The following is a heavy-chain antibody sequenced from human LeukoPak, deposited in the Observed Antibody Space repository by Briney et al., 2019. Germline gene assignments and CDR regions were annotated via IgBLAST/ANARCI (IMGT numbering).Heavy chain of an antibody. CDR2: IYPGDSDT. V-gene: IGHV5-51*01. D-gene: IGHD3-3*02. CDR1: GCSFTSYW. J-gene: IGHJ3*02. CDR3: ARRCILGVVHDAFDI. Sequence: GESLKISCKGSGCSFTSYWIGWVRQMPGKGLEWMGIIYPGDSDTRYSPSFQGQVTISADKSISTAYLQWSSLKASDTAVYYCARRCILGVVHDAFDIWGQGTMVTVSS.